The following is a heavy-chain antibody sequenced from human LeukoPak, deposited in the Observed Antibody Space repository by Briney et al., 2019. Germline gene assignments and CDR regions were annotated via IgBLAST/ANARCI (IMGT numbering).Heavy chain of an antibody. V-gene: IGHV1-2*02. CDR3: ARDQEEEWLRYYYFDY. CDR1: GYTFTGYH. CDR2: INPNSGGT. J-gene: IGHJ4*02. D-gene: IGHD5-12*01. Sequence: ASVKVSCKASGYTFTGYHMHWVRQAPGQGLEWMGWINPNSGGTNYAQKFQGRVTMTRDTSISTAYMELSRLRSDDTAVYYCARDQEEEWLRYYYFDYWGQGTLVTVSS.